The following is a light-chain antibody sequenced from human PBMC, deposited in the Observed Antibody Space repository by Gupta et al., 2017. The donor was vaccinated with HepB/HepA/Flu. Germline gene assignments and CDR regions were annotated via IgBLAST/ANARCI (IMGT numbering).Light chain of an antibody. CDR1: QSVSNSY. V-gene: IGKV3-20*01. Sequence: ELVLTQSPGTLSLSPGESATLPFRASQSVSNSYLAWYQQKPGQAPRLLIYGASTRATGIPDKFSGSGSGTVFTLTISRLETEDFAVYFCQHYGREPRPTFGGGTKVEIK. J-gene: IGKJ4*01. CDR2: GAS. CDR3: QHYGREPRPT.